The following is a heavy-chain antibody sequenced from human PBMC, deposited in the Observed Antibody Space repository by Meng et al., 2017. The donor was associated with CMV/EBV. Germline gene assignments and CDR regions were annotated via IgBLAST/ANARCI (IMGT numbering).Heavy chain of an antibody. D-gene: IGHD6-13*01. CDR1: GGTFSSYA. J-gene: IGHJ4*02. V-gene: IGHV1-69*05. Sequence: ASGGTFSSYAISGVRQAPGQGLEWMGGIIPIFGTANYAQKFQGRVTITTDESTSTAYMELSSLRSEDTAVYYCATPSAGYSSSWYDYWGQGTLVTVSS. CDR3: ATPSAGYSSSWYDY. CDR2: IIPIFGTA.